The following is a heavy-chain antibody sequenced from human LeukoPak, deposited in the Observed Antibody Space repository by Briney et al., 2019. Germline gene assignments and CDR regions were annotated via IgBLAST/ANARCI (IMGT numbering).Heavy chain of an antibody. J-gene: IGHJ4*02. V-gene: IGHV3-23*01. CDR2: ISGSGGST. D-gene: IGHD5-24*01. Sequence: PGGSLRLSCAASGFTFYSYAMNWVRQAPGKGLEWVSTISGSGGSTYYADSVKGRFTISRDNSKNTLYLQMNSLRAEDTALYYCARDGYSGNNGLWGQGTLVTVSS. CDR1: GFTFYSYA. CDR3: ARDGYSGNNGL.